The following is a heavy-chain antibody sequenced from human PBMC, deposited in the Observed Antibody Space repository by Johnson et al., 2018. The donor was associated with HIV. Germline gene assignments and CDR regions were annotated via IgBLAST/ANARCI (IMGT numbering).Heavy chain of an antibody. J-gene: IGHJ3*02. V-gene: IGHV3-66*01. D-gene: IGHD1-26*01. CDR3: AKDLGIVGAVHRTFDI. Sequence: VQLVESGGGLVQPGGSLRLSCAASGFTVSSNYMSWVRQAPGKVLEWVSVIYSGDRTYSAVSVKGRFTISRDSSKNTLFLQMNSLRVEDTAIYYCAKDLGIVGAVHRTFDIWGQGTMVTVSS. CDR2: IYSGDRT. CDR1: GFTVSSNY.